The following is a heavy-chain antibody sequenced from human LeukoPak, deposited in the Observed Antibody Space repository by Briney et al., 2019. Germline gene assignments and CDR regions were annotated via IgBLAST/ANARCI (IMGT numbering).Heavy chain of an antibody. J-gene: IGHJ4*02. CDR1: GYSISSGYY. CDR3: ARDGSDSTGYYYAL. V-gene: IGHV3-66*01. D-gene: IGHD3-22*01. CDR2: IYSGGST. Sequence: PSETLSLTCTVSGYSISSGYYWGWIRQPPGKGLEWVSVIYSGGSTYYADSVKGRFTISRDNSKNTLYLQMNSLRAEDTAVYYCARDGSDSTGYYYALWGQGTLVTVSS.